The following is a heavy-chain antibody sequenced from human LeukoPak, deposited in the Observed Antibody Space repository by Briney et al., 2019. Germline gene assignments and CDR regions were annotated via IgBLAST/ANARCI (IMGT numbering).Heavy chain of an antibody. J-gene: IGHJ4*02. CDR1: GFTFSSYA. CDR3: AKDARSRRSGYSGYADY. Sequence: GGSLRLPCAASGFTFSSYAMSWVRQAPGKGLEWVSAISGSGGGTYYADSVKGRFTISRDNPKNTLYLQMNSLRAEDTAVYYCAKDARSRRSGYSGYADYWGQGTLVTVSS. CDR2: ISGSGGGT. D-gene: IGHD5-12*01. V-gene: IGHV3-23*01.